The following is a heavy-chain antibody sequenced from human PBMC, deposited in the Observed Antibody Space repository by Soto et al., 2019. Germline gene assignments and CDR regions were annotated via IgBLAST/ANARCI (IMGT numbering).Heavy chain of an antibody. CDR2: IYWDDDK. V-gene: IGHV2-5*02. D-gene: IGHD1-7*01. Sequence: SGPTLVNPTQTLTLTCTFSGFSLSTSGVGVGWIRQPPGKALEWLALIYWDDDKRYSPSLKSRLTITKDTSKNQVVLTMTNMDPVDTATYYCAHRLGITGTTNNWFDPWGQGTLVTVSS. CDR3: AHRLGITGTTNNWFDP. CDR1: GFSLSTSGVG. J-gene: IGHJ5*02.